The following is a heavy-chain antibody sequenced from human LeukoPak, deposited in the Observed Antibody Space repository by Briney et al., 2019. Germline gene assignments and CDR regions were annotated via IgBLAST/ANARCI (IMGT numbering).Heavy chain of an antibody. Sequence: ASVKVSCKASGYTFTSYGISWVRQAPGQGLEWMGWISAYNGNTNYAQKLQGRVTMTTDTSTSTAYMELRSLRSDDTAVYYCARAGDPGASLGRAFDIWGQGTMVTVSS. J-gene: IGHJ3*02. V-gene: IGHV1-18*01. D-gene: IGHD7-27*01. CDR2: ISAYNGNT. CDR1: GYTFTSYG. CDR3: ARAGDPGASLGRAFDI.